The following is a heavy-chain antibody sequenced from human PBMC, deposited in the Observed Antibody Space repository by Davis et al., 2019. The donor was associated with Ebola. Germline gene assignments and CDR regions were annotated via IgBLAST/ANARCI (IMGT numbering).Heavy chain of an antibody. V-gene: IGHV3-21*01. J-gene: IGHJ3*02. Sequence: GSLRLSCAASGFTFSSYTMNWVRQAPWKGLEWVSSISSSSSYIYYADSVKGRFTISRDNAKNSLYLQMNSLRAEDTAVYYCAKVRGQLPTHGAFDIWGQGTMVTVSS. D-gene: IGHD2-2*01. CDR1: GFTFSSYT. CDR3: AKVRGQLPTHGAFDI. CDR2: ISSSSSYI.